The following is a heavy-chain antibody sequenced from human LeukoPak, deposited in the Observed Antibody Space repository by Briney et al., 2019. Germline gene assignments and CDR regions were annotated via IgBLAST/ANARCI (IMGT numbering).Heavy chain of an antibody. CDR3: ARFGPNGDYVLDY. V-gene: IGHV5-51*01. CDR2: IYPGDSDT. J-gene: IGHJ4*02. CDR1: GYSFTSYW. D-gene: IGHD4-17*01. Sequence: GESLKISCXGSGYSFTSYWIGWVRQMPGKGLEWMGIIYPGDSDTRCSPSFQGQVTISADKSISTAYLQWSSLKASDTAMYYCARFGPNGDYVLDYWGQGTLVTVSS.